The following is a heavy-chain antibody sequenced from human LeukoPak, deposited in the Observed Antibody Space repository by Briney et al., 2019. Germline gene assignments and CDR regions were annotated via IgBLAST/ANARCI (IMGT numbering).Heavy chain of an antibody. V-gene: IGHV7-4-1*02. J-gene: IGHJ4*02. Sequence: ASVKVSCKASGYTFTSYAMNWVRQAPGQGLEWMGWINTNTGNPTYAQGFTGRFVFSLGTSVSTAYLQISSLKAEDTAVYYCARDRVVVVVPAAADFDYWGQGTLVTVSS. CDR2: INTNTGNP. CDR1: GYTFTSYA. CDR3: ARDRVVVVVPAAADFDY. D-gene: IGHD2-2*01.